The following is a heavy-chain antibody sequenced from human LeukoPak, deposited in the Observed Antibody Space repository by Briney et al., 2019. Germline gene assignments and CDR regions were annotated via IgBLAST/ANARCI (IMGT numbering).Heavy chain of an antibody. J-gene: IGHJ6*03. D-gene: IGHD5-12*01. V-gene: IGHV1-24*01. CDR1: GYTLTELS. CDR3: AREFGATIDHYYYYMDV. Sequence: ASVKVSCKVSGYTLTELSMHWVRQAPGKGLEWMGGFDPEDGETINAQKFQGRVTMTEDTSTDTAYMELSSLRSEDTAVYYCAREFGATIDHYYYYMDVWGKGTTVTVSS. CDR2: FDPEDGET.